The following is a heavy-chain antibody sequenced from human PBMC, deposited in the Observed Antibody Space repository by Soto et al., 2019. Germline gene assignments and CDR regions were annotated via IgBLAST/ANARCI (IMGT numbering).Heavy chain of an antibody. CDR1: GGSISTNNW. CDR2: IYHSGST. Sequence: QVHLQESGPGLVKPSGTLSLTCAVSGGSISTNNWWSWVRQPPGKGLEWIGEIYHSGSTNYNPSLKSRVTRSVDKSKNQFSLKLISVSAADTAVYYCARVTSGTTLNPWGQGTLVTVSS. D-gene: IGHD4-17*01. V-gene: IGHV4-4*02. J-gene: IGHJ5*02. CDR3: ARVTSGTTLNP.